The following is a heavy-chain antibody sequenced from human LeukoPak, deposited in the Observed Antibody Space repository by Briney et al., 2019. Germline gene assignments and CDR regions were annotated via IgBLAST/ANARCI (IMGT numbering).Heavy chain of an antibody. J-gene: IGHJ4*02. V-gene: IGHV3-64D*09. D-gene: IGHD2-15*01. CDR2: ISSNGGST. Sequence: GGSLRLSCSASGFTFSSYAMHWVRQAPGKGLEYVSAISSNGGSTYYADSVKGRFTISRDNSKNTLYLQMSSPRAEDTAVYYCVKGKGYCSGGSCYWGQGTLVTVSS. CDR3: VKGKGYCSGGSCY. CDR1: GFTFSSYA.